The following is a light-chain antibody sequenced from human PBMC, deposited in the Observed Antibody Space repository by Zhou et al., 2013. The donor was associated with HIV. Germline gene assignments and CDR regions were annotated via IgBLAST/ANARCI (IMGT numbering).Light chain of an antibody. CDR2: EVS. V-gene: IGKV2D-29*01. Sequence: DIVMTQTPLSLSVTPGQPASISCKSNQSLLHSDGKTSLYWYLQKPGQPPQLLIYEVSKRFSGVPDRFSGSGAVTDFTLEISRVEAEDVGVYYCMQSRQAPLMCSFGQGTKLEI. CDR1: QSLLHSDGKTS. CDR3: MQSRQAPLMCS. J-gene: IGKJ2*04.